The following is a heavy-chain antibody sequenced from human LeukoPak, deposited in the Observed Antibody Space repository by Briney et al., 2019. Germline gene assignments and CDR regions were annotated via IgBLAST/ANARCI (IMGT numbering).Heavy chain of an antibody. Sequence: GGSLRLSCAASGFTFSDYYMTWLRQAPGKGLEWLSYISNSGSTVFYADSVKGRFTVSRDNAKRSLYLQMNSLRAEDTAVYYCARDGYAFDAFDIWGQGTMVTVSS. CDR3: ARDGYAFDAFDI. CDR2: ISNSGSTV. CDR1: GFTFSDYY. D-gene: IGHD5-12*01. V-gene: IGHV3-11*04. J-gene: IGHJ3*02.